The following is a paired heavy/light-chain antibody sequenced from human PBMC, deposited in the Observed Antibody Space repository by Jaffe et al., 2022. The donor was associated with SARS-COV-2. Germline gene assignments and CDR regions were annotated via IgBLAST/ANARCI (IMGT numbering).Light chain of an antibody. V-gene: IGLV2-14*01. CDR2: EVS. CDR1: SSDVGAYNF. J-gene: IGLJ3*02. Sequence: QSALTQPASVSGSPGQPITISCAGTSSDVGAYNFVSWYQVHPGKVPKLMIYEVSNRPSGISSRFSGFKSGNTASLTISGLQAEDEADYYCSSFRSSGTLVFGGGTRLTVL. CDR3: SSFRSSGTLV.
Heavy chain of an antibody. CDR1: GFIFSHYS. J-gene: IGHJ4*02. Sequence: EVLLVESGGGLVQPGGSLRLSCEASGFIFSHYSMNWVRQAPGRGLEWVSYMTSDLATIYYADSVRGRFTISRDNARGSVYLQMNSLRDEDTAVYYCVRGVQWGFDNWGQGTLVTVSS. CDR3: VRGVQWGFDN. D-gene: IGHD3-16*01. V-gene: IGHV3-48*02. CDR2: MTSDLATI.